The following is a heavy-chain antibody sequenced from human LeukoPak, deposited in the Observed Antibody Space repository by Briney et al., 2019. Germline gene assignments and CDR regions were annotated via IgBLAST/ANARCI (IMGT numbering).Heavy chain of an antibody. CDR3: ARTRPVYDILTGYYNPPYGMDV. CDR1: GGSISSDY. Sequence: PSETLSLTCSVSGGSISSDYWSWIRQPPGKGLEWIGYIYYSGSTNYNPSLKSRVTISVDTSKNQFSLKLSSVTAADTAVYYCARTRPVYDILTGYYNPPYGMDVWGQGTTVTVSS. J-gene: IGHJ6*02. CDR2: IYYSGST. V-gene: IGHV4-59*01. D-gene: IGHD3-9*01.